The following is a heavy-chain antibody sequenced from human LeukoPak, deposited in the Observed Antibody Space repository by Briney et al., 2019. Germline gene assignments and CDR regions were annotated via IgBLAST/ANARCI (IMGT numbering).Heavy chain of an antibody. CDR3: ARVAIGATGVALPDY. D-gene: IGHD1-26*01. V-gene: IGHV1-46*01. Sequence: ASVKVSCKASGYTFTSYYMHWVRQAPGQGLEWMGIINPSGGSTSYAQKFQGRVTMTRDTSTSTVYMELSSLRSEDTAVYYCARVAIGATGVALPDYWGQGTRVTVSS. J-gene: IGHJ4*02. CDR2: INPSGGST. CDR1: GYTFTSYY.